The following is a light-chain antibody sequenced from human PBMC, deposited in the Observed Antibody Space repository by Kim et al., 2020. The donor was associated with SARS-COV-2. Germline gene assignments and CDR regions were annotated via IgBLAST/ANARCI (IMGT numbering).Light chain of an antibody. Sequence: GQPLTMSCTAPRSAIGGYNYVSWYQQHPGKAPNLMIYDVSKLSSRVSTRFSGSKSGLTASLPISGLPAEDEADYYCISITISSTGVFGGGTQLTFL. CDR3: ISITISSTGV. J-gene: IGLJ2*01. V-gene: IGLV2-14*04. CDR1: RSAIGGYNY. CDR2: DVS.